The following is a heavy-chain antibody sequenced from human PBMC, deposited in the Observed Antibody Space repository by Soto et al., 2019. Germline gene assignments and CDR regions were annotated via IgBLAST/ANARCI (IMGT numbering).Heavy chain of an antibody. D-gene: IGHD5-12*01. CDR2: IYWAGDL. CDR1: GFPLNVNGVG. CDR3: ANGYVKLLSTFHYFDS. J-gene: IGHJ4*02. Sequence: KSGPTLVNPTQTLTLTCNFSGFPLNVNGVGVGWIRQPPGKALEWLALIYWAGDLRYSPALKSRLTITQDPSKDQVVLTMTNMDPTDSGTYYCANGYVKLLSTFHYFDSWGQGIRVTVSS. V-gene: IGHV2-5*02.